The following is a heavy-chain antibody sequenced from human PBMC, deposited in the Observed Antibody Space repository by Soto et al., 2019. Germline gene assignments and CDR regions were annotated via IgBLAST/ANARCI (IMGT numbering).Heavy chain of an antibody. Sequence: ASVKVSCKASGYTFTRYYIHWVRQAPGQGLEWMGIINPNGGGTIYAQKFQGRVTMTRDTSTSTVYMELSSLRSEDTAVYYCAREDYGSGISVYNWFDPWGQGTLVTVSS. CDR1: GYTFTRYY. CDR3: AREDYGSGISVYNWFDP. V-gene: IGHV1-46*03. J-gene: IGHJ5*02. CDR2: INPNGGGT. D-gene: IGHD3-10*01.